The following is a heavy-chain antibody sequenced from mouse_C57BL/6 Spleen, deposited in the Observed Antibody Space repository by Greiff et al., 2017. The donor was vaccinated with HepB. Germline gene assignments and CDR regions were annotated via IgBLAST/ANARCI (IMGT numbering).Heavy chain of an antibody. V-gene: IGHV1-20*01. CDR1: GYSFTGYF. Sequence: EVQLQQSGPELVKPGDSVKISCKASGYSFTGYFMNWVMQSHGKSLEWIGRINPYNGDTFYNQKFKGKATLTVDKSSSTAHMELRSLTSEDSAVYYCARPYSNYGPWFAYWGQGTLVTVSA. CDR2: INPYNGDT. CDR3: ARPYSNYGPWFAY. D-gene: IGHD2-5*01. J-gene: IGHJ3*01.